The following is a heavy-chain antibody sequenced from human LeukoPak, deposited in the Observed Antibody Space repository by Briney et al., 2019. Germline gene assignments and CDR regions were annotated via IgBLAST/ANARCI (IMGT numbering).Heavy chain of an antibody. Sequence: GGSLRLSCAASGFTFSSYGMHWVRQAPGKGLEWVAFIRYDGSNKYYADSVKGRFTISRDNSKNTLYLQMNSLRAEDTAVYYCAAALYIGQLLSAFDFWGQGTPVIVSS. CDR1: GFTFSSYG. J-gene: IGHJ4*02. CDR2: IRYDGSNK. V-gene: IGHV3-30*02. CDR3: AAALYIGQLLSAFDF. D-gene: IGHD3-10*01.